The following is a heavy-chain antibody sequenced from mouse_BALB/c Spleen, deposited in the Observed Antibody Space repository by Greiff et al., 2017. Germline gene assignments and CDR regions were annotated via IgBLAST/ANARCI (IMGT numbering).Heavy chain of an antibody. J-gene: IGHJ3*01. CDR3: ARKDYYGSSSDWFAY. CDR2: ISSGGSYT. CDR1: GFTFSSYG. V-gene: IGHV5-6*01. Sequence: EGKLMESGGDLVKPGGSLKLSCAASGFTFSSYGMSWVRQTPDKRLEWVATISSGGSYTYYPDSVKGRFTISRDNAKNTLYLQMSSLKSEDTAMYYCARKDYYGSSSDWFAYWGQGTLVTVSA. D-gene: IGHD1-1*01.